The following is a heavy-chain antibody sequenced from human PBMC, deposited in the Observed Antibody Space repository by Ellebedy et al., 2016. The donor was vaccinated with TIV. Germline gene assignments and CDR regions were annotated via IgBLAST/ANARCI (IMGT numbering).Heavy chain of an antibody. CDR3: AKDRDSDDI. D-gene: IGHD1-26*01. CDR2: ISYDGSNK. V-gene: IGHV3-30*18. Sequence: GESLKISXAASGFTFSSYGMHWVRQAPGKGLEWVAVISYDGSNKYYADSVKGRFTISRDNSKNTLYLQMNSLRAEDTAVYYCAKDRDSDDIWGQGTMVTVSS. CDR1: GFTFSSYG. J-gene: IGHJ3*02.